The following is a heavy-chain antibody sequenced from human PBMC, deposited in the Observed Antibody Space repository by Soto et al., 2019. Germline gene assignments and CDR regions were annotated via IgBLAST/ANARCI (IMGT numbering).Heavy chain of an antibody. J-gene: IGHJ3*02. D-gene: IGHD3-10*01. CDR2: MNLDGSEK. CDR3: TRRRGDI. Sequence: EVQLVESGGGLVQSGGSLRLFCAASRFTFSSYWMSWVRQVPGKGLEWVANMNLDGSEKYYVDSMKGRFTISRDNAKNSLYLQMNSLRAEDTAVYYCTRRRGDIWGQGTMVTVSS. V-gene: IGHV3-7*03. CDR1: RFTFSSYW.